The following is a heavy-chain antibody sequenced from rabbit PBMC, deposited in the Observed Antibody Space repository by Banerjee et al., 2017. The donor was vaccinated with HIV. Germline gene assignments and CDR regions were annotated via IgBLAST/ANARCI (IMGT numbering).Heavy chain of an antibody. CDR3: ARDFPGYGFTYDL. D-gene: IGHD6-1*01. CDR1: GFSFSTNA. CDR2: INSSSRNV. J-gene: IGHJ4*01. Sequence: QSLEESGGDLVKSGASLTLTCTASGFSFSTNAMCWVRQAPGKGLEWIGCINSSSRNVVYASWATGRFTISKTSSTTVTLQMTSLTATDTAIYYCARDFPGYGFTYDLWGPGTLVTVS. V-gene: IGHV1S40*01.